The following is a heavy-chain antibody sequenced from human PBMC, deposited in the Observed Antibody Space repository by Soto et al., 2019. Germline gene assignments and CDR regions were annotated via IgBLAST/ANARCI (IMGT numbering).Heavy chain of an antibody. CDR2: ITASGGTT. J-gene: IGHJ6*02. V-gene: IGHV3-23*01. CDR3: ARGLPAAGYYYYGMDV. CDR1: GFTFSTYS. Sequence: EVKLLESGGGLVQPGGSLRLSCAASGFTFSTYSMTWVRQAPGKGLEWVAHITASGGTTYYADSVKGRFTISRDTSRNTLYLQMNSLRAEDTAVYYCARGLPAAGYYYYGMDVWGQGTTVTVSS. D-gene: IGHD6-13*01.